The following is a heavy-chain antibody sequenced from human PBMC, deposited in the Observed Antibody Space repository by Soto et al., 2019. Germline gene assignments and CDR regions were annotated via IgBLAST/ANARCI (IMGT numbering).Heavy chain of an antibody. V-gene: IGHV4-34*01. CDR3: ARVSLSGVWGSYRSFRYLDY. J-gene: IGHJ4*02. D-gene: IGHD3-16*02. CDR1: GGSFSSYY. CDR2: INHSGST. Sequence: SETLSLTCAVYGGSFSSYYWSWIRQPPGKGLEWIGEINHSGSTNYNPSLKSRVTISVDTSKNQFSLKLSSVTAADTAVYYCARVSLSGVWGSYRSFRYLDYWGQGTLVTVSS.